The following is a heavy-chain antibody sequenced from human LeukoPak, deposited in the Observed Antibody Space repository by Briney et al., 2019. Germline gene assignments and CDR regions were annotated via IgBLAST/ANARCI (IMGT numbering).Heavy chain of an antibody. V-gene: IGHV3-23*01. CDR3: AKASGGNY. D-gene: IGHD4-23*01. J-gene: IGHJ4*02. CDR2: IVGSGGNT. Sequence: TGGSLRLSCAASGFTFRTYDMSWVRQAPGKGLEWVSGIVGSGGNTYNADSVEGRFTISGDRSKNTVFLQMSSLRVEDTAVYYCAKASGGNYWGQGTLVTVSS. CDR1: GFTFRTYD.